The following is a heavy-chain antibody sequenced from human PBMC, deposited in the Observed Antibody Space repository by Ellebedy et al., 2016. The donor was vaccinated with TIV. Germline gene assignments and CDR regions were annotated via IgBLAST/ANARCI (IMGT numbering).Heavy chain of an antibody. CDR1: GFNFGAYG. CDR3: ARDRRIRNSGRDDYHFMDV. D-gene: IGHD5-24*01. Sequence: GESLKISCAASGFNFGAYGMHWVRQAPGKGLEWVAFIWYDGSEKYHADSVKGRFTISRDQYRKTLYLQMNSLRPEDTAVYFCARDRRIRNSGRDDYHFMDVWGVGTTVTVSS. CDR2: IWYDGSEK. V-gene: IGHV3-33*01. J-gene: IGHJ6*03.